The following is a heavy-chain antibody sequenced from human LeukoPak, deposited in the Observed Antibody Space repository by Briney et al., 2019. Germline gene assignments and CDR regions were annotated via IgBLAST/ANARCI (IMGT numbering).Heavy chain of an antibody. CDR3: ATIRTGANWYDP. D-gene: IGHD1-1*01. Sequence: SETLSLTCTVSGASISSEGYYWSWIRQLPGEGLELIGFIYYSGHTYYNPSLKSRVSISLDASKSQISLKLSSATAADTAIYYCATIRTGANWYDPWGQGTLVTVSS. J-gene: IGHJ5*02. CDR1: GASISSEGYY. V-gene: IGHV4-31*03. CDR2: IYYSGHT.